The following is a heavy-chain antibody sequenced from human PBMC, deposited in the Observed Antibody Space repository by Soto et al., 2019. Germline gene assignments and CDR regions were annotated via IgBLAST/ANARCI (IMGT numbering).Heavy chain of an antibody. D-gene: IGHD7-27*01. Sequence: QVLLQELGPGLVKPSQTLSLTCTVSGGSISSGDYNWSWIRQSPGKGLEWIGHIYDSGSTYNNPSLQGRVTISVGTSKNQFSLNLGSVTAADTAVYYCARGPSGDKVDYWGQGTLVTVSS. CDR1: GGSISSGDYN. J-gene: IGHJ4*02. CDR2: IYDSGST. CDR3: ARGPSGDKVDY. V-gene: IGHV4-30-4*01.